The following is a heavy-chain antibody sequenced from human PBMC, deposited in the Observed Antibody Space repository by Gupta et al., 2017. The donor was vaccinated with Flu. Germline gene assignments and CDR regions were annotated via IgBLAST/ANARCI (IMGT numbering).Heavy chain of an antibody. CDR3: ALRGYTYGPTFDY. Sequence: EVQLLESGGDLVQPGGSLRLSCAASGFTFSSYAMSWVRRAPGKGLEWVSAISGSGGTTYYADSVKDRFIISRDNSKNTLYLQINSLRAEDTAIYYCALRGYTYGPTFDYWGQGTLVTVSS. J-gene: IGHJ4*02. D-gene: IGHD5-18*01. CDR1: GFTFSSYA. CDR2: ISGSGGTT. V-gene: IGHV3-23*01.